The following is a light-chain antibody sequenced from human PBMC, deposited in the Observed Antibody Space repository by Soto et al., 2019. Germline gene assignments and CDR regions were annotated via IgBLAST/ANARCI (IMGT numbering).Light chain of an antibody. CDR2: GAS. Sequence: EIVLTQSPGTLSLSPGERATLSCRASQSVSSSYLAWYQQKPGQAPRLLIYGASSRATGIPDRFSGSGSGTDFTLTISRLAPEDFAVYYCQQYGRSPPTFGPGNKVDIK. V-gene: IGKV3-20*01. J-gene: IGKJ3*01. CDR1: QSVSSSY. CDR3: QQYGRSPPT.